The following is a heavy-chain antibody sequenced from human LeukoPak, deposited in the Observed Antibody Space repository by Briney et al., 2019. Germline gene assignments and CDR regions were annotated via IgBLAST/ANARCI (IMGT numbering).Heavy chain of an antibody. CDR2: SYSSDSDT. Sequence: GESLKISCKGSGYSFTSYLVGLVRQMRGKGLEWMGISYSSDSDTRYSPSFQGQVTISVDKSISTAYLQWSSLKASDTAMYYCARLEGAAVADTGYSYVDVWGKGSTVTVSS. CDR3: ARLEGAAVADTGYSYVDV. CDR1: GYSFTSYL. J-gene: IGHJ6*03. V-gene: IGHV5-51*01. D-gene: IGHD6-19*01.